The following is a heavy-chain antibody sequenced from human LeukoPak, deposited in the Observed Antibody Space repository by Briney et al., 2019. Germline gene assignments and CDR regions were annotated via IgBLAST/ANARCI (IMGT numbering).Heavy chain of an antibody. CDR2: IRSDGSNK. Sequence: GGSLRLSCAASGFTFSTYWMSWVRQAPGKGLEWMAFIRSDGSNKYYADSVKGRFTISRDNSKNTLYLQMNSLRAEDTAVYYCARILDSAWGELGYWGQGTLVTVSS. CDR3: ARILDSAWGELGY. CDR1: GFTFSTYW. J-gene: IGHJ4*02. D-gene: IGHD6-19*01. V-gene: IGHV3-30*02.